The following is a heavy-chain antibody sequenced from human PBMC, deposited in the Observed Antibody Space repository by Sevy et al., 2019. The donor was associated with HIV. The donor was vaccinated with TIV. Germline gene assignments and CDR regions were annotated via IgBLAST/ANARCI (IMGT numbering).Heavy chain of an antibody. CDR3: TSSRGFYGGNSDYYYYMDV. CDR2: IRSKANSYAT. J-gene: IGHJ6*03. D-gene: IGHD4-17*01. V-gene: IGHV3-73*01. CDR1: GFTFSGSA. Sequence: GGSLRLSCAASGFTFSGSAMHWVRQASGKGLEWVGRIRSKANSYATAYAASVKGRFTISRDDSKNTAYLQMNSLKTEDTAVYYCTSSRGFYGGNSDYYYYMDVWGKGTTVTVSS.